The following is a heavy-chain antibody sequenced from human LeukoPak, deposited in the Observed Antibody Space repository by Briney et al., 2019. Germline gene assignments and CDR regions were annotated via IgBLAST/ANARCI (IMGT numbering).Heavy chain of an antibody. D-gene: IGHD7-27*01. V-gene: IGHV4-34*01. CDR1: GGSFSGYY. J-gene: IGHJ4*02. CDR3: AGVTGGFDY. Sequence: SETLSLTCAVYGGSFSGYYWSWIRQPPGKGLEWIGEINHSGSTNYNPSLKSRVTISVDTSKNQFSLKLSSVTAADTAVYYCAGVTGGFDYWGQGTLVTVSP. CDR2: INHSGST.